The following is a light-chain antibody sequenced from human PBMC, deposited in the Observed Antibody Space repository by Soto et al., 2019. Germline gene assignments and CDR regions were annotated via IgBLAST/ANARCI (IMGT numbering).Light chain of an antibody. CDR3: ATWDDSLNGWV. Sequence: QAVLTQPPSASATPGQRVTTSCSGSNIGSRSVYWYQHLPGTAPQLLIYSTDLRPSGVPDRFSGSKSGTSASLAISGLQSEDEANYYCATWDDSLNGWVFGGGTKLTVL. J-gene: IGLJ3*02. CDR1: SNIGSRS. CDR2: STD. V-gene: IGLV1-44*01.